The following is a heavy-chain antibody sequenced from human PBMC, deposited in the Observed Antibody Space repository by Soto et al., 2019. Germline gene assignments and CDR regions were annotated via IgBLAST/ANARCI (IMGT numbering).Heavy chain of an antibody. CDR2: ISYDGSNK. V-gene: IGHV3-30*18. CDR3: AKVARIRTTRYYFDY. Sequence: GGSLRLSCAASGFTFSSYGMHWVRQAPGKGLEWVAVISYDGSNKYYADSVKGRFTISRDNSKNTLYLQMNSLRAEDTAVYYCAKVARIRTTRYYFDYWGQGTLVTVSS. J-gene: IGHJ4*02. D-gene: IGHD4-17*01. CDR1: GFTFSSYG.